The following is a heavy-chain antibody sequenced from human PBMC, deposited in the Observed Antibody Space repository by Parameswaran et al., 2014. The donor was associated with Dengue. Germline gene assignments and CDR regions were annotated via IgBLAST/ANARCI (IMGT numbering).Heavy chain of an antibody. CDR2: IYPGDSDT. Sequence: VRQMPGKGLKWMGIIYPGDSDTRYSPSFQGQVTISADKSISTAYLQWSSLKASDTAMYYCARPRVGLGHYFDYWGQGTLVTVSS. D-gene: IGHD3/OR15-3a*01. CDR3: ARPRVGLGHYFDY. V-gene: IGHV5-51*01. J-gene: IGHJ4*02.